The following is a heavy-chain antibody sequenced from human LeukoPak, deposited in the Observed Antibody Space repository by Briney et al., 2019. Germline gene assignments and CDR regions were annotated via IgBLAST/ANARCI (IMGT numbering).Heavy chain of an antibody. J-gene: IGHJ4*02. V-gene: IGHV3-7*01. CDR1: GFTFSTYW. CDR2: IKQDGSEK. Sequence: PGGSLRLSCAASGFTFSTYWMSWVRQAPGKGLEWVANIKQDGSEKHYADSVKGRFTISRDNAKKSLYLQMNSLRVEDTAVYYCASLEYYDFWSGQPGGFDYWGQGTLVTVSS. CDR3: ASLEYYDFWSGQPGGFDY. D-gene: IGHD3-3*01.